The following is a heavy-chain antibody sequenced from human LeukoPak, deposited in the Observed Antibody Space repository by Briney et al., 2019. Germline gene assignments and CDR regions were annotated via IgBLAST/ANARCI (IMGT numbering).Heavy chain of an antibody. Sequence: SETLSRTCTVSGGSVSSGGYSWSWIRQPPGKGLEWIGYIDYSGSTTYNPSLKSRVTISVDTSKNQFSLELTSVTAADTAVYYCARVEGQQLGFDFWGQGTLVTVSS. J-gene: IGHJ4*02. V-gene: IGHV4-61*08. CDR2: IDYSGST. CDR1: GGSVSSGGYS. CDR3: ARVEGQQLGFDF. D-gene: IGHD6-13*01.